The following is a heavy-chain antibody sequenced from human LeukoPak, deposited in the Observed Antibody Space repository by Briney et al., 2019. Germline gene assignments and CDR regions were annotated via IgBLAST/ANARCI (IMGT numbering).Heavy chain of an antibody. V-gene: IGHV3-23*01. CDR1: GFTFSSYA. D-gene: IGHD6-13*01. CDR3: AKTRPLDSSSWSHGDY. CDR2: ISGSGDST. Sequence: GSLRLSCAASGFTFSSYAMSWVRQAPGKGLEWVSAISGSGDSTYYGDSVKGRFTISRDNSKNTLYLQMNSLRAEDTAVYYCAKTRPLDSSSWSHGDYWGQGTLVTVSS. J-gene: IGHJ4*02.